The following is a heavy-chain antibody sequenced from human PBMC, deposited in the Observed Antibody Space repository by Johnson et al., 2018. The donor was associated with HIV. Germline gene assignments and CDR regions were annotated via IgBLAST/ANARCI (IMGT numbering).Heavy chain of an antibody. CDR2: ISWNSGSI. Sequence: LVESGGGLVQPGRSLRLSCAASGFTFDDYAMHWVRQAPGKGLEWVSGISWNSGSIGYAASVKGRFTISRDNAKNSLYLQMNSLRAEDTALYYCAKAYSSSWYGLDAFDIWGQGTMVTVSS. J-gene: IGHJ3*02. CDR1: GFTFDDYA. V-gene: IGHV3-9*01. CDR3: AKAYSSSWYGLDAFDI. D-gene: IGHD6-13*01.